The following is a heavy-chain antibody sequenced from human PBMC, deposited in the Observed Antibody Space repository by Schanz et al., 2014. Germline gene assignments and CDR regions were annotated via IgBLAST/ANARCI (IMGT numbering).Heavy chain of an antibody. D-gene: IGHD2-15*01. Sequence: EVQLVESGGGLVQPGRSLRLSCAASGFTFDNYAMHWVRQAPGKGLEWVSSISWNSGSVAYADSVKGRFTISRDNAKNSLYLQMNSLRAEDAAVYYCARVELSVYYYAMDVWGQGTLVTVSS. J-gene: IGHJ6*02. CDR3: ARVELSVYYYAMDV. CDR2: ISWNSGSV. V-gene: IGHV3-9*01. CDR1: GFTFDNYA.